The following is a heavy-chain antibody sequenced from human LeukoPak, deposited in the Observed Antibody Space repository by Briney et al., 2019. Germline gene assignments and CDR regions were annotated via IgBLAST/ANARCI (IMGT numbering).Heavy chain of an antibody. CDR3: ARGFTMIVT. J-gene: IGHJ5*02. Sequence: SQTLSLTCAVSGGSISSGGYSWSWIRQPPGKGLEWIGYIYHSGSTYYNPSLKSRVTISVDRSKNQFSLKLSSVTAADTAMYYCARGFTMIVTWGQGTLVTVSS. CDR1: GGSISSGGYS. V-gene: IGHV4-30-2*01. CDR2: IYHSGST. D-gene: IGHD3-22*01.